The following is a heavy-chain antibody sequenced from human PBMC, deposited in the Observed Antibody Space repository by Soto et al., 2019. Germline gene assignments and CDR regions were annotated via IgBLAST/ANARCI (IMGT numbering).Heavy chain of an antibody. CDR2: INHSGST. Sequence: SETLSLTCAVYGGSFSGYYWSWIHQPPGKGLEWIGEINHSGSTNYNPSLKSRVTISVDTSKNQFSLNLSSVTAADTAVYYCATYGSGRNTPPDYWGQGTLVTVSS. V-gene: IGHV4-34*03. CDR3: ATYGSGRNTPPDY. D-gene: IGHD3-10*01. CDR1: GGSFSGYY. J-gene: IGHJ4*02.